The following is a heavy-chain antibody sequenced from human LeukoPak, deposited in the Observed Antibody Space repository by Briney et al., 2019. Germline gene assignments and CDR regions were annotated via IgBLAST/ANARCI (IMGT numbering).Heavy chain of an antibody. V-gene: IGHV1-18*01. Sequence: KXXSKASGYMFTSYAISWVRRAPGQGLEWMGWISAYNGNTKYAQKFQARVTMTTDTSTSTAYMELRSLRSDDTAVYYCARVAVDLDCSGDTCSSVFKSFDAWGQGTLVTVSS. CDR1: GYMFTSYA. D-gene: IGHD2-15*01. CDR3: ARVAVDLDCSGDTCSSVFKSFDA. J-gene: IGHJ5*02. CDR2: ISAYNGNT.